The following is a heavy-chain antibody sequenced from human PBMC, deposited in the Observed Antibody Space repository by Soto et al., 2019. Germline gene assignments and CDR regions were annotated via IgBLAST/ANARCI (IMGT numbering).Heavy chain of an antibody. CDR3: ARGRGSGSFYPLDY. CDR1: GFTFSNHG. J-gene: IGHJ4*02. D-gene: IGHD1-26*01. V-gene: IGHV3-33*01. CDR2: IYYDGSNE. Sequence: QVQLVESGGGVVQPGRSLRLSCAASGFTFSNHGMHWVRQAPGKGLEWVARIYYDGSNEYYADSVKGRFTISRDNSKNTVYLQMNSLRVEDTAVYYCARGRGSGSFYPLDYWCQGTLVTVSS.